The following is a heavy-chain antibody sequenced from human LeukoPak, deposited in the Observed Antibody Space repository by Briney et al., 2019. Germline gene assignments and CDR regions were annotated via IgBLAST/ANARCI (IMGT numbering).Heavy chain of an antibody. CDR2: INHSGST. Sequence: PSETLSLTCAVYGGSFSGYYWSWIRQPPGKGLEWIGEINHSGSTNYNPSLKSRVTISVDTSKNQFSLKLSSVTAADTAVYYCARLMPARNRSGGSRRRYYFDYWGQGTLVTVSS. D-gene: IGHD2-15*01. CDR1: GGSFSGYY. J-gene: IGHJ4*02. CDR3: ARLMPARNRSGGSRRRYYFDY. V-gene: IGHV4-34*01.